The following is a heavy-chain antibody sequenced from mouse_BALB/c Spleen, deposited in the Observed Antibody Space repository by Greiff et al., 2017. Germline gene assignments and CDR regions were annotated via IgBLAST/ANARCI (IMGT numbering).Heavy chain of an antibody. V-gene: IGHV1-4*02. CDR3: ARGLYYGSSYDV. J-gene: IGHJ1*01. Sequence: VQLQQSAAELARPGASVKMSCKASGYTFTSYTMHWVKQRPGQGLEWIGYINPSSGYTEYNQKFKDKTTLTADKSSSTAYMQLSSLTSEDSAVYYCARGLYYGSSYDVWGAGTTVTVSS. CDR2: INPSSGYT. CDR1: GYTFTSYT. D-gene: IGHD1-1*01.